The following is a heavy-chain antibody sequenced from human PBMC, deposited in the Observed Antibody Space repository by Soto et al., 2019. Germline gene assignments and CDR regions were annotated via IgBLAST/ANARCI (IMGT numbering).Heavy chain of an antibody. CDR1: GYTLTELS. Sequence: GASVKVSCKVSGYTLTELSMHWVRQAPGKGLEWMGGFDPEDGETIYAQKFQGRVTMTEDTSTDTAYMELSSLRSEDTAVYYCATVGYYYYGMDVWGQGTTVTVSS. CDR3: ATVGYYYYGMDV. V-gene: IGHV1-24*01. J-gene: IGHJ6*02. CDR2: FDPEDGET.